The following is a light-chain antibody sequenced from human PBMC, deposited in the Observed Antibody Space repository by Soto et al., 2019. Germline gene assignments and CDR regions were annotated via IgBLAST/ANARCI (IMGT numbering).Light chain of an antibody. CDR1: QSISSY. V-gene: IGKV1-39*01. Sequence: DIQMTQSTSSLSASVGDRVAITCRASQSISSYLNWYQQKPGKAPKLLIYAASSLQSGVPSTFSGRGSGTDFTLTISSLQPEDFATYYCQQFNNYPITFGPGTQLEIK. J-gene: IGKJ5*01. CDR2: AAS. CDR3: QQFNNYPIT.